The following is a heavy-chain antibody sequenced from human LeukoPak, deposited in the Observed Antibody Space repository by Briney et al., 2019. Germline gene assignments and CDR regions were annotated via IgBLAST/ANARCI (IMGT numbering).Heavy chain of an antibody. CDR1: GFTFSSYG. CDR2: ISYDGNNK. J-gene: IGHJ4*02. D-gene: IGHD3-10*01. V-gene: IGHV3-30*03. CDR3: AAVYYYGSGSYYDY. Sequence: PGGSLRLSCAASGFTFSSYGMHWVRQAPGKGLEWVAVISYDGNNKNYGDSVKGRLTISRDNSKNTLYLQMNCLRAEDTAVYYCAAVYYYGSGSYYDYWGQGTLVTVSS.